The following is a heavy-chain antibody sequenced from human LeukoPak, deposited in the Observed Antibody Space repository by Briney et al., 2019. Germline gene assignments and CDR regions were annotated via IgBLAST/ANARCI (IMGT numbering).Heavy chain of an antibody. J-gene: IGHJ4*02. Sequence: GGSLGLSCAASGFTFSGSALHWVRQASGKGLEWVGRIRSTANGYATAYAASVKGRFTISRDDSKNTAYLQMDSLKTEDTAVYYCTGNYYGSGSYADFDYWGQGTLVTVSS. CDR3: TGNYYGSGSYADFDY. V-gene: IGHV3-73*01. CDR2: IRSTANGYAT. CDR1: GFTFSGSA. D-gene: IGHD3-10*01.